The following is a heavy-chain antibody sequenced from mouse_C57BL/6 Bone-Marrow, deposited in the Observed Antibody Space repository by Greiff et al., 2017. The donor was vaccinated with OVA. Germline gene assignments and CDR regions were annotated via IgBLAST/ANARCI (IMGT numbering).Heavy chain of an antibody. CDR1: GYTFTSYW. J-gene: IGHJ3*01. Sequence: QVQLQQPGAELVMPGASVKLSCKASGYTFTSYWVHWVKQRPGQGLEWIGEIDPSDSYTNYNQKFKGKSTLTVDKSSSTAYMQLSSLTSEDSAVYYCARPDGYYGFAYWGQGTLVTVSA. V-gene: IGHV1-69*01. CDR3: ARPDGYYGFAY. CDR2: IDPSDSYT. D-gene: IGHD2-3*01.